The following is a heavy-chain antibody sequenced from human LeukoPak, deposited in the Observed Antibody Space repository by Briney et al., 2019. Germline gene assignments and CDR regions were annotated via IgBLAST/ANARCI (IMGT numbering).Heavy chain of an antibody. V-gene: IGHV4-61*02. CDR2: IYTSGST. CDR3: ARTVAAHYYFDY. CDR1: GGSISSGSYY. D-gene: IGHD6-13*01. Sequence: PSETLSLTCTVSGGSISSGSYYWSWIRQPAGKGLEWIGRIYTSGSTNYNPSLKSRVTISVDTSKNQFSLKLSSVTAADTAVYYCARTVAAHYYFDYWGQGTLVTVSS. J-gene: IGHJ4*02.